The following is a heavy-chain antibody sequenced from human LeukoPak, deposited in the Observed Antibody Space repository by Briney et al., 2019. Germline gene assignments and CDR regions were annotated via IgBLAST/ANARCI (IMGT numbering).Heavy chain of an antibody. CDR1: GYTFTSHG. CDR3: ARDPRPYCSGGSCYSYNWFDP. CDR2: ISTYNGNT. D-gene: IGHD2-15*01. V-gene: IGHV1-18*01. J-gene: IGHJ5*02. Sequence: GASVKVSCKASGYTFTSHGISWVRQAPGQGLEWMGWISTYNGNTNYAQKLQGRVTMTTDTSTSTAYMELRSLRSDDTAVYYCARDPRPYCSGGSCYSYNWFDPWGQGTLVTVSS.